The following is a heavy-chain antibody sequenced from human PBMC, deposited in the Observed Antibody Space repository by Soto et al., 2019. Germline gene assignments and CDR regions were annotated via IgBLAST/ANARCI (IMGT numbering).Heavy chain of an antibody. CDR2: LIPMFGTT. J-gene: IGHJ6*02. D-gene: IGHD3-9*01. V-gene: IGHV1-69*18. Sequence: QVQLVQSGAEVKTPESSVKVSCKASGGTFSSYSINWVRQAPGQGLEWMGRLIPMFGTTDYAQRFQGRVTFTADESTSTASMEVTNLTSEDTAVYYCARAVVLTFTRFYDMDVWGQGTTVTVSS. CDR3: ARAVVLTFTRFYDMDV. CDR1: GGTFSSYS.